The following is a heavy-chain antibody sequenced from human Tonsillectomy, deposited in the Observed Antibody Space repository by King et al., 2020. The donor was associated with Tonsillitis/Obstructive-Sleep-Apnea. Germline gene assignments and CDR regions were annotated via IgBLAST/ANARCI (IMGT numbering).Heavy chain of an antibody. CDR2: INAGNGNT. D-gene: IGHD3-3*01. Sequence: VQLVQSGAEVKKPGASVKVSCKASGYTFTSYAMHWVRQALGQRLEWMGWINAGNGNTKYSQKFQGRVTITRDTSASTAYMELSSLRSEDTAVYYCARQLNYDFWSGYPYYFDYWGQGTLVTVSS. V-gene: IGHV1-3*01. CDR1: GYTFTSYA. CDR3: ARQLNYDFWSGYPYYFDY. J-gene: IGHJ4*02.